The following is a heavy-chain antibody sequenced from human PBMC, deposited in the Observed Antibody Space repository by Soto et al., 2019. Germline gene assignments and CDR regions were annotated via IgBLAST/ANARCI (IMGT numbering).Heavy chain of an antibody. CDR3: VRDFFSSRWYGDH. CDR1: GFTFSSYA. J-gene: IGHJ4*02. D-gene: IGHD6-13*01. CDR2: ISSNGGST. Sequence: PGGSLRLSCSASGFTFSSYARHWVRQAPGKGLEYVSAISSNGGSTYYADSVKGRFTIARDNAKNTLYLQMSSLRAEDTAVYYCVRDFFSSRWYGDHWGQGTLVHVSS. V-gene: IGHV3-64D*06.